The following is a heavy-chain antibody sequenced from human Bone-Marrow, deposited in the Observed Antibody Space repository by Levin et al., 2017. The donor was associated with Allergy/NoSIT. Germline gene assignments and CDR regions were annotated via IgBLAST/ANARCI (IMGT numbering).Heavy chain of an antibody. V-gene: IGHV3-23*01. D-gene: IGHD2/OR15-2a*01. CDR2: MSGTTGSH. J-gene: IGHJ6*02. CDR3: AKGTTVYFYYNGMDA. CDR1: GFTFNAYA. Sequence: GESLKISCVASGFTFNAYAMNWVRRAPGKGLEWVSAMSGTTGSHYYADSVKGRFTISGDSSKNTLFLQMDSLRVEDTATYYCAKGTTVYFYYNGMDAWGQGTTVTVFS.